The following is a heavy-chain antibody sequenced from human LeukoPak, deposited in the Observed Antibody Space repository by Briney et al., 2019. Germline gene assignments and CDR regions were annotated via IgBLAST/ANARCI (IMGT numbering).Heavy chain of an antibody. Sequence: PSETLSLTCTVSGGSISSSSYYWGWIRQPPGKGLEWIGSIYYSGSTYYNPSLKSRVTISVDTSKNQFPLKLSSVTAADTAVYYCARAPRPTGYAFDIWGQGTMVTVSS. D-gene: IGHD1-1*01. J-gene: IGHJ3*02. V-gene: IGHV4-39*06. CDR2: IYYSGST. CDR1: GGSISSSSYY. CDR3: ARAPRPTGYAFDI.